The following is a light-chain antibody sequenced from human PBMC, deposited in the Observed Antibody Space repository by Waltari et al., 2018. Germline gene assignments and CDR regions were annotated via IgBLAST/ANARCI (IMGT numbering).Light chain of an antibody. J-gene: IGKJ1*01. CDR3: QQHNSHPWT. CDR2: AAS. Sequence: DVQMKQSPSSLSASVGDRVTITCRASQTISSYLAWYQQKPGKVPKLLIYAASSLESGVPSRFSGSGSGTEFTLTISSLQPEDFATYYCQQHNSHPWTFGQGTKVEIK. CDR1: QTISSY. V-gene: IGKV1-17*03.